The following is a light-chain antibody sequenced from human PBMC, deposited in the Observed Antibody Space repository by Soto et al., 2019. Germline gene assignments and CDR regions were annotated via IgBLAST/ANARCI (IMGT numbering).Light chain of an antibody. CDR1: QGLTNS. CDR3: QRYNSASIT. V-gene: IGKV1-27*01. Sequence: DIQLTQSPSSLSASVGDRVTITCRASQGLTNSLAWYQQKPGKVPKLLIYTASILQSRVPSRFSGSGSGTDFTLTINSLQPEDVATYYCQRYNSASITFGQGTRLEI. CDR2: TAS. J-gene: IGKJ5*01.